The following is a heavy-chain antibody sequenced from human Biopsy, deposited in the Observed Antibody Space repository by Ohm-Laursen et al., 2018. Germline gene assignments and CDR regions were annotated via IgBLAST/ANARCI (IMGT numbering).Heavy chain of an antibody. Sequence: SDTLSLTCVVSGASINIAYYWGWIRQPPGKGLEWIGIIYQTGNTYYNPSLKSRLTISGDASKNEFFLNLTSVTAADTAIYYCVRVRGITPPGAFDFWGQGTKVAVSS. CDR1: GASINIAYY. CDR2: IYQTGNT. J-gene: IGHJ3*01. D-gene: IGHD6-13*01. CDR3: VRVRGITPPGAFDF. V-gene: IGHV4-38-2*01.